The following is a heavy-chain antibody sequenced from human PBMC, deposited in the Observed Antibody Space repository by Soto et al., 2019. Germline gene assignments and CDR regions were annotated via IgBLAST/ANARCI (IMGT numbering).Heavy chain of an antibody. J-gene: IGHJ3*02. CDR3: ARAAIYPRAFDS. CDR1: GYTFTHKY. D-gene: IGHD3-3*02. Sequence: ASGEVSCKTSGYTFTHKYLHWLRQAPGQGLEWMGIINPSGGSTTYAQKFQGRVTMTRDTPTSIVYMELTSLRSEDTAVYYCARAAIYPRAFDSWGQGTLVTVSS. CDR2: INPSGGST. V-gene: IGHV1-46*01.